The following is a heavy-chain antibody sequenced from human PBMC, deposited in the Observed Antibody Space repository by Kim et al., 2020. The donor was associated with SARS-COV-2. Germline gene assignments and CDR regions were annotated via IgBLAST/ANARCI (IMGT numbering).Heavy chain of an antibody. CDR1: GGSISSYY. J-gene: IGHJ6*02. CDR3: ARAPDWLLQATYYYGMDV. CDR2: IYYSGST. V-gene: IGHV4-59*01. Sequence: SETLSLTCTVSGGSISSYYWSWIRQPPGKGLEWIGYIYYSGSTNYNPSLKRRVTISVDTSKNQFSLKLSSVTAADTAVYYCARAPDWLLQATYYYGMDVWGQGTTVTVSS. D-gene: IGHD3-9*01.